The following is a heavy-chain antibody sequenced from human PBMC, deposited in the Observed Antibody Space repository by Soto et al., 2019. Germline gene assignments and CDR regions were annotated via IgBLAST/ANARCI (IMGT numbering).Heavy chain of an antibody. J-gene: IGHJ4*02. V-gene: IGHV2-5*02. Sequence: QITLKESGPTLVKPTQTLTLTCTVSGVSLSANGVGVTWVRQPPGKALEWLALIYRDDDRRYSPSLKSRLTITEDTSKNQVVLTINNMDPVDTATYFCAHVLTGRFIFDYWGQGILVTVSS. CDR1: GVSLSANGVG. D-gene: IGHD3-9*01. CDR3: AHVLTGRFIFDY. CDR2: IYRDDDR.